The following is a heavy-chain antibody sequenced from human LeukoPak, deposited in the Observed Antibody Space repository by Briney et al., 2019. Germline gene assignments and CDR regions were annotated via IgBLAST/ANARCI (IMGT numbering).Heavy chain of an antibody. D-gene: IGHD2-2*01. V-gene: IGHV4-59*08. CDR1: GGSISSYY. J-gene: IGHJ6*03. CDR3: ARHKGYCSSTSCYPSYYYYYYMDV. CDR2: IYYSGST. Sequence: SETLSLTCTVSGGSISSYYWSWIRQPPGKGLEWIGYIYYSGSTNYNPSLKSRVTISVDTSKNQFSLKLSSVTDADTAVYYCARHKGYCSSTSCYPSYYYYYYMDVWGKGTTVTVSS.